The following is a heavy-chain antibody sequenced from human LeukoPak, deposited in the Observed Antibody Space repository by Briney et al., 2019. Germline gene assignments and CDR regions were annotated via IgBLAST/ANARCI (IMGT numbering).Heavy chain of an antibody. Sequence: GASVKVSCKASGYTFTGYYMHWVRQAPGQGLEWMGWINPNSGGTNYAQKFQGRVTMTRDTSISTAYMELSRLRSDDTAVYYCARDYYASGAFVGYWGQGTLVTVSS. D-gene: IGHD3-10*01. CDR2: INPNSGGT. CDR3: ARDYYASGAFVGY. J-gene: IGHJ4*02. CDR1: GYTFTGYY. V-gene: IGHV1-2*02.